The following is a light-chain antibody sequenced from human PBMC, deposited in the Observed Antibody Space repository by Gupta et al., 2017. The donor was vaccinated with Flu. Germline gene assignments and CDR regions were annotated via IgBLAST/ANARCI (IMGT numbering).Light chain of an antibody. Sequence: SYELTQPPPVSVSPGQTARITCSGDALPKKYAYWYQQKSGQAPVLIIYEDRKRPSGIPERFSGSSSGTMATLTISGAQVEDEADYYCYSTDTSGNHRVFGGGTNLTVL. V-gene: IGLV3-10*01. CDR3: YSTDTSGNHRV. CDR2: EDR. J-gene: IGLJ3*02. CDR1: ALPKKY.